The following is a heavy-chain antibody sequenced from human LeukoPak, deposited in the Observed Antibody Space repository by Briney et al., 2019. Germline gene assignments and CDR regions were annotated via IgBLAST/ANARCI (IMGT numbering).Heavy chain of an antibody. D-gene: IGHD5-24*01. V-gene: IGHV3-30*04. CDR3: ATSPMDGYNLLDY. CDR2: ISYDGSAK. Sequence: GGSLRLSCAASGFTLSSHAMHWVRQAPGKGLEWVAVISYDGSAKYYADSVKGRFTISRDNSKNILYLQMNSLKPEDTAVYYCATSPMDGYNLLDYWGQGTLVTVSS. CDR1: GFTLSSHA. J-gene: IGHJ4*02.